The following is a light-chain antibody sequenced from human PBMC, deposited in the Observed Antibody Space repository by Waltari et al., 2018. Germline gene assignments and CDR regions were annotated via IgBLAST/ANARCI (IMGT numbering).Light chain of an antibody. CDR1: SSDVDGFNF. Sequence: QSALPQPASMSGSPGQSITISCTGTSSDVDGFNFVSWYQQYPGKAPKLIIYDVANRPSGVSHRCSGSRSGNTASLTISGLQAEDEADYYCSSYTSVNTRFGGGTKLTVL. J-gene: IGLJ2*01. V-gene: IGLV2-14*03. CDR3: SSYTSVNTR. CDR2: DVA.